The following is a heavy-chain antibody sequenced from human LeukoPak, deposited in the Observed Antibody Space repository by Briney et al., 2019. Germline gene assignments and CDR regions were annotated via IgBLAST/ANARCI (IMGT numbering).Heavy chain of an antibody. CDR1: GGSMRSTSYY. CDR3: AGQGGGVALDY. Sequence: SETLSLTCIVSGGSMRSTSYYWDWIRQPPGRGLEWIGTIYYDGSTSHYTPSLKSRVTMFVDTAKTHSSLNLSSVTAAATAVHYCAGQGGGVALDYWGQGMLVTVSS. V-gene: IGHV4-39*01. J-gene: IGHJ4*02. CDR2: IYYDGST. D-gene: IGHD2-8*01.